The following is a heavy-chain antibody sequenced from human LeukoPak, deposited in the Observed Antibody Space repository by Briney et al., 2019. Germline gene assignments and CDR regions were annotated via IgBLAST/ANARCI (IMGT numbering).Heavy chain of an antibody. J-gene: IGHJ4*02. CDR3: AKPPAEGSSWYPTYYFDY. D-gene: IGHD6-13*01. CDR1: GFTFTNAW. CDR2: IKSKTDGGTT. Sequence: KPGGSLRLSCAASGFTFTNAWMSWVRQAPGKGLEWVGRIKSKTDGGTTDYAAPVKGRFTISRDNSKNTLYLQMNSLRAEDTAVYYCAKPPAEGSSWYPTYYFDYWGQGTLVTVSS. V-gene: IGHV3-15*01.